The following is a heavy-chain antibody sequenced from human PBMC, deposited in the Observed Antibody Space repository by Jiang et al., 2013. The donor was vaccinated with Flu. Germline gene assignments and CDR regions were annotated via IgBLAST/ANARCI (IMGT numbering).Heavy chain of an antibody. D-gene: IGHD3-10*01. Sequence: QLLESGGGVVQPGRSLRLSCAASGFTFSSYGMHWVRQAPGKGLEWVAVIWYDGSNKYYADSVKGRFTISRDNSKNTLYLQMNSLRAEDTAVYYCARDGVAGYGSGSYFFDYWGQGTLVTVSS. J-gene: IGHJ4*02. V-gene: IGHV3-33*01. CDR2: IWYDGSNK. CDR1: GFTFSSYG. CDR3: ARDGVAGYGSGSYFFDY.